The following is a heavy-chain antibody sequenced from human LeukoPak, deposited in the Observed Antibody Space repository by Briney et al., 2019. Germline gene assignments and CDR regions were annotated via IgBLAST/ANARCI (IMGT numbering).Heavy chain of an antibody. CDR1: GGSISTYY. V-gene: IGHV4-59*05. Sequence: SETLSLTCTVSGGSISTYYWSWIRQAAGKGLAWIGSIYYSGSTYYNPSLKSRVTISVDTSKNQFSLKLSSVTAADTAVYYCARLQGRIAALPGGYWGQGTLVTVSS. CDR3: ARLQGRIAALPGGY. J-gene: IGHJ4*02. CDR2: IYYSGST. D-gene: IGHD6-6*01.